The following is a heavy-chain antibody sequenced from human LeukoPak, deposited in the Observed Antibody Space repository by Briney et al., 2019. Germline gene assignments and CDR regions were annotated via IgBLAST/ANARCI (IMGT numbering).Heavy chain of an antibody. Sequence: NPSETLSLTCTVSGGSISGYYWSWIRQPPGKGLEWIGYIFYSGSTNYNPFLKSRVTISVDTSKNQFSLKLSSVTAADTAVYYCARGEWDLLFDYWGQGTLVTVSS. CDR3: ARGEWDLLFDY. D-gene: IGHD1-26*01. CDR1: GGSISGYY. CDR2: IFYSGST. J-gene: IGHJ4*02. V-gene: IGHV4-59*01.